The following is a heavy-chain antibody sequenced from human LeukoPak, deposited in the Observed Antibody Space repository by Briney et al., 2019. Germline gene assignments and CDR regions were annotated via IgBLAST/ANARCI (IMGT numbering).Heavy chain of an antibody. CDR2: ISSSSSYI. CDR3: ARDFVVYISSFWDY. J-gene: IGHJ4*02. V-gene: IGHV3-21*01. D-gene: IGHD6-6*01. Sequence: GGSLRLCCAASGFTFSSYSMNWVRQAPGKGLEWVSSISSSSSYIYYADSVKGRFTISRDNAKNSLYLQMNSLRAEDTAVYYCARDFVVYISSFWDYWGQGTLVTVST. CDR1: GFTFSSYS.